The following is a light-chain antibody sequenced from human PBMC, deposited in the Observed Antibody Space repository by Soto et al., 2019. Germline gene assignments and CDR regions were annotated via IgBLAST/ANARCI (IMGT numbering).Light chain of an antibody. Sequence: AQSPCTMSSSRGERATLACGARQSVSSSYLAWYQQTPGQDPRILIFGAASRATSMADRFFGGGGGGKQSRTTIRPVPLDHSAYYRHQDRRSPVTFGGGTRLEIK. J-gene: IGKJ5*01. V-gene: IGKV3-20*01. CDR1: QSVSSSY. CDR2: GAA. CDR3: HQDRRSPVT.